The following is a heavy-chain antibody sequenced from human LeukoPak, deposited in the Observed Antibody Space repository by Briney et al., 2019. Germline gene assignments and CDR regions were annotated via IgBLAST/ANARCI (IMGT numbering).Heavy chain of an antibody. V-gene: IGHV3-30-3*01. CDR3: AELGITMIGGV. J-gene: IGHJ6*04. D-gene: IGHD3-10*02. CDR2: ISYGGNEK. CDR1: GFTFSSYA. Sequence: GGSLRLSCAASGFTFSSYAMHWVRQTPGKGLEWVAVISYGGNEKYQVDSVKGRFTISRDNSKNTLYLQMNSLRAEDTAVYYCAELGITMIGGVWGKGTTVTISS.